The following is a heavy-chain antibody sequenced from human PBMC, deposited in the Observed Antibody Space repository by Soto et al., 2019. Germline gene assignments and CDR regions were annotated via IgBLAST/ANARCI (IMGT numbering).Heavy chain of an antibody. V-gene: IGHV1-8*01. CDR3: ARGAAGPYYYYYMDV. CDR1: GYTFTSYD. D-gene: IGHD6-13*01. Sequence: GASVKVSCKASGYTFTSYDINWVRQATGQGLEWMGWMNPNSGNTGYAQKFQGRVTMTRNTSISTAYMELNSLRSEDTAVYYCARGAAGPYYYYYMDVWGKGTTVTVSS. CDR2: MNPNSGNT. J-gene: IGHJ6*03.